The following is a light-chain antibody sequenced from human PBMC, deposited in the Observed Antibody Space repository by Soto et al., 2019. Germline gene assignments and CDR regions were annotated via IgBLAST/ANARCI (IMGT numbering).Light chain of an antibody. CDR3: QQYSNSYPT. Sequence: EMVMTQSPSTLSVSPGERVTLSCRASESMSRNLAWYQQKPGKGPRLLIYNASTRATGVPSRFTGSGSGTEFTLTISSLQSEDSGPYHCQQYSNSYPTFGPGTKVEIK. CDR2: NAS. J-gene: IGKJ3*01. V-gene: IGKV3-15*01. CDR1: ESMSRN.